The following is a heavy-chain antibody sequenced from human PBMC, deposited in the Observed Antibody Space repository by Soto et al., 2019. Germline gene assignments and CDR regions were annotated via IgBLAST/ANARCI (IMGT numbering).Heavy chain of an antibody. CDR3: ARHGYNYGGGYFDY. CDR1: GFTFSDHY. D-gene: IGHD5-18*01. V-gene: IGHV3-72*01. J-gene: IGHJ4*02. CDR2: SRNKANSYTT. Sequence: GGSLRLSCAASGFTFSDHYMDWVRQTPGKGLEWVGRSRNKANSYTTEYAASVKGRFTISRDNSKNTLYLQMNSLRAEDTAVYYCARHGYNYGGGYFDYWGQGTLVTVSS.